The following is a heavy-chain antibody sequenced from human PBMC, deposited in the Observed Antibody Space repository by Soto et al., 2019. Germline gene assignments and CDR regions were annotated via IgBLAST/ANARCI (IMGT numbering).Heavy chain of an antibody. D-gene: IGHD3-10*01. J-gene: IGHJ6*02. CDR1: GGSISSYY. Sequence: QVQLQESGPGLVKPSETLSLTCTVSGGSISSYYWSWIRQPPGKGLEWIGYIYYSGSTNYNPSLKSRVTISVDTSKNQFSLKLSSVTAADTAVYYCARTTMVRGVIDYGMDVWGQGTTVTVSS. V-gene: IGHV4-59*01. CDR3: ARTTMVRGVIDYGMDV. CDR2: IYYSGST.